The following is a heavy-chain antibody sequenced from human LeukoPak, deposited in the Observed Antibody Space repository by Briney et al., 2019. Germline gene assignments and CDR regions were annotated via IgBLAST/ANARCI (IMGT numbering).Heavy chain of an antibody. D-gene: IGHD3-10*01. J-gene: IGHJ4*02. CDR3: AKGGTGGSGSFYNPFDY. Sequence: SSGSGGSIFYADSVKGRSTISRDNSKNTLYLQMNSLKAEDTAVYFCAKGGTGGSGSFYNPFDYWGQGTLVTVSS. V-gene: IGHV3-23*01. CDR2: SSGSGGSI.